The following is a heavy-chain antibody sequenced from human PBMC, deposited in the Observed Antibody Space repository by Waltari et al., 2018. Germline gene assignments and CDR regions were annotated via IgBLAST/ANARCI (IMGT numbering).Heavy chain of an antibody. V-gene: IGHV4-39*01. J-gene: IGHJ4*02. Sequence: QLQLQESGPGLVKPSETLSLTCTVSGGSISSSSYYWGWIRQPPGKGLEWIGSIYYSGSTYYNPSLKSRVTISVDTSKNQFSLKLSSVTAADTAVYYCARQYYDFWSGYYHYFDYWGQGTLVTVSS. CDR3: ARQYYDFWSGYYHYFDY. CDR1: GGSISSSSYY. D-gene: IGHD3-3*01. CDR2: IYYSGST.